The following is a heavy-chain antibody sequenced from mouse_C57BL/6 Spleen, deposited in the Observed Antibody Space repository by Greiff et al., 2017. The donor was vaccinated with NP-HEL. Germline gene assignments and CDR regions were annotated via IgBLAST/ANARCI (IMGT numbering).Heavy chain of an antibody. CDR2: IYPGDGDT. J-gene: IGHJ2*01. CDR3: ARDYYGSSYYFDY. V-gene: IGHV1-80*01. D-gene: IGHD1-1*01. Sequence: QVQLQQSGAELVKPGASVKISCKASGYAFSSYWMNWVKQRPGKGLEWIGQIYPGDGDTTYNGKFKGKATLTADKSSSTAYMQLSSLTSEDSAVYFCARDYYGSSYYFDYWGQGTTLTVSS. CDR1: GYAFSSYW.